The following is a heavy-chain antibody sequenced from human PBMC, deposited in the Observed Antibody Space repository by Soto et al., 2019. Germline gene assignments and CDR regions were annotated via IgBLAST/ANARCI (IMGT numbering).Heavy chain of an antibody. CDR3: ARELRYFDWLLWNAFDI. V-gene: IGHV1-2*02. D-gene: IGHD3-9*01. CDR1: GYTFTGYY. Sequence: ASVKVSCKASGYTFTGYYMHWVRQAPGQGLEWMGWINPNSGGTNYAQKFQGRVTMTRDTSISTAYMELSRLRSDDTAVYYCARELRYFDWLLWNAFDIWGQGTMVT. CDR2: INPNSGGT. J-gene: IGHJ3*02.